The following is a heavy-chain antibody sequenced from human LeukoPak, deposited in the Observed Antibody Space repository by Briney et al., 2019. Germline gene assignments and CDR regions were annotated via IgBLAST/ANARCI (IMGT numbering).Heavy chain of an antibody. CDR1: GFTFSDYY. CDR3: ARAQQWLGSYMDV. V-gene: IGHV3-11*04. J-gene: IGHJ6*03. CDR2: ISSSGSSI. Sequence: GGSLRLSCAASGFTFSDYYMSWIRQAPGKGLEWLSYISSSGSSIYYADSVKGRFTISRDNAKNSLYLQMNTLRAEDTAVYYCARAQQWLGSYMDVWGKGTTVTVSS. D-gene: IGHD6-19*01.